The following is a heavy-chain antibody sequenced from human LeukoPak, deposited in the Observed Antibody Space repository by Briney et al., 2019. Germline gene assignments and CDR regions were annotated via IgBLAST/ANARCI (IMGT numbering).Heavy chain of an antibody. CDR3: ARDSCSSTSCLSNDDY. Sequence: ASVKVSCKASGYTFIAYYMHRVRQAPGQGLEWMGWINPNSGGTNYAQKFQGRVTMTRDTSISTVYMELSRLRSDDTAVYYCARDSCSSTSCLSNDDYWGQGTLVTVSS. CDR1: GYTFIAYY. D-gene: IGHD2-2*01. CDR2: INPNSGGT. J-gene: IGHJ4*02. V-gene: IGHV1-2*02.